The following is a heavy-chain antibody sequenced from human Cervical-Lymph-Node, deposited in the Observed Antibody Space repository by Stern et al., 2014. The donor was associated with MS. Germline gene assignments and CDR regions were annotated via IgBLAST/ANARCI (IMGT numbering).Heavy chain of an antibody. CDR1: GYTFTSYY. V-gene: IGHV1-46*01. Sequence: MQLVESGAEVKKPGASVKVSCKASGYTFTSYYMHWVRQAPGQGLEWMGIINPSGGSTSSAQKFQGRVTMTRDTSTSTVYMELSSLRSEDTAVYYCAREGSMGTLDYWGQGTLVTVSS. CDR2: INPSGGST. CDR3: AREGSMGTLDY. D-gene: IGHD7-27*01. J-gene: IGHJ4*02.